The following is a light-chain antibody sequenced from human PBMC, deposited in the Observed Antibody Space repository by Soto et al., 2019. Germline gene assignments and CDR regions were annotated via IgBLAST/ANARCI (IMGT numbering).Light chain of an antibody. CDR2: LYSDGSH. CDR1: RGHSSYA. Sequence: QSVLTQSPSASASLGASVKLTCTLSRGHSSYAIAWHQQQPEKGPRYLMKLYSDGSHSKGDGIPDRFSGSSSGAERYLTISSLQSEDEADYYCQTWGTGIVLFGGGTKVTVL. CDR3: QTWGTGIVL. V-gene: IGLV4-69*01. J-gene: IGLJ2*01.